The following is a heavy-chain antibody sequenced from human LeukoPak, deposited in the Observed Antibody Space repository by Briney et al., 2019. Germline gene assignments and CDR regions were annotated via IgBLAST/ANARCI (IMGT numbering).Heavy chain of an antibody. CDR3: AREGYSSSWYNFNMDV. D-gene: IGHD6-13*01. V-gene: IGHV4-34*01. CDR2: INHCGST. J-gene: IGHJ6*03. Sequence: SETLSLTCPVYGGSFGDSYWTWIRQPPGKGLEWIGEINHCGSTNYNPSLKSRVIIFVDTSKNQFSLKLSSVTAADTAVYYCAREGYSSSWYNFNMDVWGKGTTVTVSS. CDR1: GGSFGDSY.